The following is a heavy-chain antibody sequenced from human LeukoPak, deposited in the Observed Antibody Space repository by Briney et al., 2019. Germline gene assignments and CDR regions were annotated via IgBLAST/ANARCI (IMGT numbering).Heavy chain of an antibody. CDR1: GFTFTSYT. J-gene: IGHJ4*02. CDR2: MSYDGSHK. V-gene: IGHV3-30*04. Sequence: GGSLRLSCVASGFTFTSYTMHWVRQAPGKGLEWVAVMSYDGSHKFHADSVKGRFTISRDNSKNTVYLQVNSLRDEDTAIYYCARDVGGYAFDYWGQGTLVTVPS. D-gene: IGHD5-12*01. CDR3: ARDVGGYAFDY.